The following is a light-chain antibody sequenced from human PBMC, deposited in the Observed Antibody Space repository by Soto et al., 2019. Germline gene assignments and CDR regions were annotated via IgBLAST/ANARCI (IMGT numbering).Light chain of an antibody. CDR1: QSISSY. Sequence: DIQMTQSPSSLSASVGDRVTITCRASQSISSYLNWYQQKPGKAPKLQIYAASSLQSGVPSRFSGSGSGTDFTLTISSLQPEDFATYYCQQSYSTPWTFGGGTKVEIK. J-gene: IGKJ4*01. CDR2: AAS. CDR3: QQSYSTPWT. V-gene: IGKV1-39*01.